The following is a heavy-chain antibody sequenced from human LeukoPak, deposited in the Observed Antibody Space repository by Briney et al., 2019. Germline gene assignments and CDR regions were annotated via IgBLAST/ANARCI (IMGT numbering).Heavy chain of an antibody. D-gene: IGHD5-12*01. J-gene: IGHJ6*03. V-gene: IGHV3-23*01. Sequence: SGGSLRLSCAASGFTFSNYGMSWVRQAPGKGLEWVSSISGSGDSAYYADSVKGRFTISRDNSKNTLYLQMKSLRAEDTAVYYCAKGGGYEAQYYYYYLDVWGKGTTVTISS. CDR1: GFTFSNYG. CDR2: ISGSGDSA. CDR3: AKGGGYEAQYYYYYLDV.